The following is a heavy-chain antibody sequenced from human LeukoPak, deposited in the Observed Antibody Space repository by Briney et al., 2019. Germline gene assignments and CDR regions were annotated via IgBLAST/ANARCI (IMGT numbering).Heavy chain of an antibody. J-gene: IGHJ4*02. CDR2: IIPIFGTA. CDR1: GGTFSSYA. V-gene: IGHV1-69*05. CDR3: ARVPGGGNSAFDY. D-gene: IGHD4-23*01. Sequence: GASVKVSCKASGGTFSSYAISWVRQAPGQGLEWMGGIIPIFGTANYAQKFQGRVTITTDESTSTAYMELSSLRSEDTAVYYCARVPGGGNSAFDYWGQGTLVTVSS.